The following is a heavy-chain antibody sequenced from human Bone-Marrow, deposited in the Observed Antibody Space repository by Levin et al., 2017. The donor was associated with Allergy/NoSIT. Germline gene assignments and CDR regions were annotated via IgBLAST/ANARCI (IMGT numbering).Heavy chain of an antibody. CDR2: ISGTSSTI. V-gene: IGHV3-11*01. Sequence: GGSLRLSCVVSGLSFSDSYMNWIRQSPGKGLEWVSYISGTSSTIDYADSVKGRFTISRDNARNSVYLQMSSLRAEDTAVYYCARGFGYSTSRLSTNFYYYYGLDVWGQGTTVTVSS. D-gene: IGHD5-24*01. CDR1: GLSFSDSY. J-gene: IGHJ6*02. CDR3: ARGFGYSTSRLSTNFYYYYGLDV.